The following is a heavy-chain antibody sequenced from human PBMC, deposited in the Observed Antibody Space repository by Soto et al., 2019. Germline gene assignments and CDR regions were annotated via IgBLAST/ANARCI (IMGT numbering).Heavy chain of an antibody. CDR2: IYPGDSDT. V-gene: IGHV5-51*01. D-gene: IGHD2-2*01. Sequence: GESLKISCKGSGYSFTSYWIGWVRQMPGKGLEWMGIIYPGDSDTRYSPSFQGQVTISADKSISTAYLQWSSLKASDTAMYYCARLGGYCISTSCYAGPYYYYGMDVWGQGTTVTV. J-gene: IGHJ6*02. CDR3: ARLGGYCISTSCYAGPYYYYGMDV. CDR1: GYSFTSYW.